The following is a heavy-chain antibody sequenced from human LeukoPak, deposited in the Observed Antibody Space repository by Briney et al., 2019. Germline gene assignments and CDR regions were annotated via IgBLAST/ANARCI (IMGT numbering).Heavy chain of an antibody. CDR2: IKQDGSEK. V-gene: IGHV3-7*01. CDR3: ARKGSGSYHQYNWFDP. J-gene: IGHJ5*02. Sequence: PGGSLRLSCAASGFTFSSYWMSWVRQAPGKGLEWVANIKQDGSEKYYVDSVKGRFTISRDNAKNSLYLQMNSLRAEDTAVYYCARKGSGSYHQYNWFDPWGQGTLVTVSS. CDR1: GFTFSSYW. D-gene: IGHD1-26*01.